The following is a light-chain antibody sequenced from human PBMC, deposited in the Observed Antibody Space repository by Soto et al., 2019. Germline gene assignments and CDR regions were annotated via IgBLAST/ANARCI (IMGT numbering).Light chain of an antibody. CDR1: QSISSW. J-gene: IGKJ1*01. CDR2: DAS. Sequence: DIQMTQSPSTLSASVGDRVTITCRASQSISSWLAWYQQKPGKAPKVLIYDASSLESGVPSRFSGSGSGTEFTLTLSSLQPDDFATYYCLQYKNYWTFGQGTKVEIK. V-gene: IGKV1-5*01. CDR3: LQYKNYWT.